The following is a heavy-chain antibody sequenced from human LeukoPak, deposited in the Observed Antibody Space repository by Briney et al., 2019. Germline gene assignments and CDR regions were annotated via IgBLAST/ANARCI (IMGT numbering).Heavy chain of an antibody. D-gene: IGHD2-8*01. CDR1: GYTFTGYY. CDR2: INPNSGVT. V-gene: IGHV1-2*02. CDR3: ARDRDGYCTNGICYFDY. J-gene: IGHJ4*02. Sequence: GASVRVSYKASGYTFTGYYMHWVRQAPGQGLEWMRWINPNSGVTNYAQRFQGRVTMTRDTSISTAYMDLSRLRYDDTAVYYCARDRDGYCTNGICYFDYWGQGTLVSVSS.